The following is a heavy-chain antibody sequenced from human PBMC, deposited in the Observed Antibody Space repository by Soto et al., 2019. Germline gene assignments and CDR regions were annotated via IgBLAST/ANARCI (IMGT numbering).Heavy chain of an antibody. CDR2: TYYRSKWYN. CDR1: GGSGASNRAA. J-gene: IGHJ4*02. D-gene: IGHD2-2*01. CDR3: ARDRPEGYFSSSCDS. V-gene: IGHV6-1*01. Sequence: TFSHTGAVSGGSGASNRAAWNWFRQSPSRGIEWLGRTYYRSKWYNDYAVSVKSRITINPDTSKNQFSLQLNSVTPEDTAVYYCARDRPEGYFSSSCDSWGQGTLVTVS.